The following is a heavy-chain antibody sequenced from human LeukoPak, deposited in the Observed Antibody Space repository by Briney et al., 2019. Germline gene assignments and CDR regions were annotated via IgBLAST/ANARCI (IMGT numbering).Heavy chain of an antibody. J-gene: IGHJ5*02. D-gene: IGHD4-11*01. CDR3: ARLGLQYYNWFDP. V-gene: IGHV4-31*03. Sequence: SETLSLACTVSGGFISSGGYYWSWIRQHPGKGLEWIGYIYYSGSTYYNPSLKSRVTISVDTSKNQFSLKLSSVTAADTAVYYCARLGLQYYNWFDPWGQGTLVTVSS. CDR2: IYYSGST. CDR1: GGFISSGGYY.